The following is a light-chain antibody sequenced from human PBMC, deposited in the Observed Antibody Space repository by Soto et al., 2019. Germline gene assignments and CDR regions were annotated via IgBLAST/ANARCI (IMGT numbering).Light chain of an antibody. CDR2: DTS. Sequence: EIVLTQSPATLSLSPGESATLSCRASQRVSSYLAWYQQKPGQAPRLLIYDTSNRATGIPARFSGGGSATDFTLTISSLQPEDSAVYYCQQRYDWPLSFGPGTKVEIK. CDR3: QQRYDWPLS. J-gene: IGKJ3*01. V-gene: IGKV3-11*01. CDR1: QRVSSY.